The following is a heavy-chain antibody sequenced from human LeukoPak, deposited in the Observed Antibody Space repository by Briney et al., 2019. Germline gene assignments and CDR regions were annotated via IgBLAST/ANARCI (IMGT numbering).Heavy chain of an antibody. D-gene: IGHD3-9*01. V-gene: IGHV4-59*11. Sequence: SETLSLTCTVSGDSFSSHYWTWIRQPPRKGLEWIGYISYIGSTNYNPSLKSRVTISIDTSKNQFSLKLSSVTAADTAVYYCERALVTVNKGLDIWGQGTMVSVSS. CDR2: ISYIGST. CDR3: ERALVTVNKGLDI. J-gene: IGHJ3*02. CDR1: GDSFSSHY.